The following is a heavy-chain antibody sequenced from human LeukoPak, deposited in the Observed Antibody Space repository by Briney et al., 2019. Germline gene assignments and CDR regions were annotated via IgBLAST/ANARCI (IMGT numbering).Heavy chain of an antibody. CDR2: MNPNSGNT. Sequence: ASVKVSCKASGYTFTSYDINWVRQATGQGLEWMGWMNPNSGNTGYAQKFQGRVTMTRNTSISTAYMELSSLRSEDTAVYYCALRGYSYGSPLWRSYWFDPWGQGTLVTVSS. D-gene: IGHD5-18*01. CDR1: GYTFTSYD. CDR3: ALRGYSYGSPLWRSYWFDP. V-gene: IGHV1-8*01. J-gene: IGHJ5*02.